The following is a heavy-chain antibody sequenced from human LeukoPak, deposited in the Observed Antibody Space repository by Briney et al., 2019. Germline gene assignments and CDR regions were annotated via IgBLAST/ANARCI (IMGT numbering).Heavy chain of an antibody. CDR3: ARCTASCYANAFDV. CDR2: IWYDGSNK. Sequence: PGRSLRLSCAASGFTFSSYGMHWVRQAPGKGLEWVAVIWYDGSNKYYADSVKGRFTISRDNSKNTLYLQMNSLRPDDTAVYYCARCTASCYANAFDVWGQGTLLTVSS. V-gene: IGHV3-33*01. CDR1: GFTFSSYG. J-gene: IGHJ3*01. D-gene: IGHD2-2*01.